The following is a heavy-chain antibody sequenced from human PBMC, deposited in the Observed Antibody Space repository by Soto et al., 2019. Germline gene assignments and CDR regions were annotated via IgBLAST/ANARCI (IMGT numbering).Heavy chain of an antibody. CDR2: TYYRSKWYS. CDR3: AKPLGLLRRAMAQGSDY. D-gene: IGHD5-18*01. CDR1: RNRGSNTSFS. V-gene: IGHV6-1*01. Sequence: QCLSLTWTISRNRGSNTSFSWGWIKQSPSRGLEWLGRTYYRSKWYSDYAVSVKSRITINPDNSKNTVYLQMNSLRPEDTAVYYCAKPLGLLRRAMAQGSDYWGQGTLVTVSS. J-gene: IGHJ4*02.